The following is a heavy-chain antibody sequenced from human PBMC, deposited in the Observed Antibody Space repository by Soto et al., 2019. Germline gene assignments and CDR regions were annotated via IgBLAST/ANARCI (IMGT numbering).Heavy chain of an antibody. CDR2: IWYDGSNK. Sequence: QVQLVESGGGVVQPGRSLRLSCAASGFTFSSYGMHWVRQAPGKGLEWVAVIWYDGSNKYYPDSVRGRINISRTNFTNKLSLQMNSLRADDTAVYYSARVSDPYSGDDCFPAYWGQGTLVTVSS. V-gene: IGHV3-33*01. CDR1: GFTFSSYG. CDR3: ARVSDPYSGDDCFPAY. J-gene: IGHJ4*02. D-gene: IGHD2-21*02.